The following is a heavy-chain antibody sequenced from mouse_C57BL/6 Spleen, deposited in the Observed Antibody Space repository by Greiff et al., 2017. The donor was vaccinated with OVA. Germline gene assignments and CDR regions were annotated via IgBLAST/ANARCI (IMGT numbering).Heavy chain of an antibody. J-gene: IGHJ2*01. CDR2: IYPGDGDT. CDR1: GYAFSSSW. CDR3: ARALYYSNYVRSFDY. Sequence: VQLQQSGPELVKPGASVKISCKASGYAFSSSWMNWVKQRPGKGLEWIGRIYPGDGDTNYNGKFKGKATLTADKSSSTAYMQLSSLTSEDSAVYFCARALYYSNYVRSFDYGGQGTTLTVSS. D-gene: IGHD2-5*01. V-gene: IGHV1-82*01.